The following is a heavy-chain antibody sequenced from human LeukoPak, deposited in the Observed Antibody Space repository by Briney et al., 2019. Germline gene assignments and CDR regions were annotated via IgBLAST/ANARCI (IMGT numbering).Heavy chain of an antibody. Sequence: ASVKVSCKASGYTFTGYYMHWVRQAPGQGLEWMGWINPNSGGTNYAQKFQGRVTMTRDTSISTAYMELSRLRSDDTAVYYCARDLFLGRGSYYGPGVWPYYFDYWGQGTLVTVSS. CDR3: ARDLFLGRGSYYGPGVWPYYFDY. D-gene: IGHD1-26*01. J-gene: IGHJ4*02. CDR1: GYTFTGYY. CDR2: INPNSGGT. V-gene: IGHV1-2*02.